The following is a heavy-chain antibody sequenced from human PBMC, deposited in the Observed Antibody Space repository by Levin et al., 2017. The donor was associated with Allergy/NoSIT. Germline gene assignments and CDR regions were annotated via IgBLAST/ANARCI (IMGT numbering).Heavy chain of an antibody. V-gene: IGHV4-39*01. CDR3: ARHWGIYRYFDY. J-gene: IGHJ4*02. Sequence: SQTLSLTCTVSGGSSPSSSYYWGWIRQPPGEGLEWIGSIYYSGSTYYNPSLKSRVTISLDTSKNQFSLKLSSVTAADTAVYFCARHWGIYRYFDYWGQGTLVTVSS. CDR2: IYYSGST. D-gene: IGHD2-2*02. CDR1: GGSSPSSSYY.